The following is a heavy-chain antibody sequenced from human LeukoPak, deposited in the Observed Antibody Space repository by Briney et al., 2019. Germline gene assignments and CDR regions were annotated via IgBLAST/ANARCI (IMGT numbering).Heavy chain of an antibody. CDR1: GFTFSSYS. CDR3: TRDRDDDSSGSIDDAFDI. D-gene: IGHD3-22*01. CDR2: ISSRSSYI. J-gene: IGHJ3*02. V-gene: IGHV3-21*01. Sequence: GGSLRLSCAASGFTFSSYSMNWVRQALGKGLEWVSSISSRSSYIYNADSVKGRFTISRDNAKNSLYLQMNSLRAEDTAVYYCTRDRDDDSSGSIDDAFDIWGQGTMVTVSS.